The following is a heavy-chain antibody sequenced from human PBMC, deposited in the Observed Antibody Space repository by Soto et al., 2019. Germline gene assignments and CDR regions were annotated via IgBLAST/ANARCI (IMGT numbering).Heavy chain of an antibody. D-gene: IGHD2-21*02. CDR3: AKRQSGNFGPFDS. J-gene: IGHJ4*02. V-gene: IGHV3-23*01. Sequence: GGSLRLFCAASGFSISSDAMSWVRQAPGKGLEWVSGISGSGANTNYADSVKGRFAISIDNSKNTLYLQMSSLRAEDTAVYYCAKRQSGNFGPFDSWGQGTLVTVSS. CDR2: ISGSGANT. CDR1: GFSISSDA.